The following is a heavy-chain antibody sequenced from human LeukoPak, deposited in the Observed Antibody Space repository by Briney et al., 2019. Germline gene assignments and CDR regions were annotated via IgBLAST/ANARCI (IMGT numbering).Heavy chain of an antibody. V-gene: IGHV3-74*01. CDR3: ARGFLRRGSPVDF. D-gene: IGHD2/OR15-2a*01. Sequence: PGGSLRLSCSASGFTFSSPWMHWVRQAPGKGLVWVSRINADGSTINYADSVEGRFTISGDNAKNTLYLQMNSLRAEDTAVYFCARGFLRRGSPVDFWGQGTPVTVTS. CDR1: GFTFSSPW. J-gene: IGHJ4*02. CDR2: INADGSTI.